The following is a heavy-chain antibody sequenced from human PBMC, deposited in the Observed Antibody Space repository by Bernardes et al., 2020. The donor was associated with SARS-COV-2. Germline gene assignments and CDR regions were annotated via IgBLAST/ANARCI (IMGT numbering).Heavy chain of an antibody. V-gene: IGHV2-70*04. CDR1: GFSLTTSGMR. Sequence: SGPTLVKPTQTLTLTCTFSGFSLTTSGMRVTWIRQPPGKALEWLARIDWDDDKFYSTSLKTRLTISKDTSKNQVVLTMTNMDPVDTATYYCARYYYYGMDVWGQGTTVTVSS. CDR2: IDWDDDK. J-gene: IGHJ6*02. CDR3: ARYYYYGMDV.